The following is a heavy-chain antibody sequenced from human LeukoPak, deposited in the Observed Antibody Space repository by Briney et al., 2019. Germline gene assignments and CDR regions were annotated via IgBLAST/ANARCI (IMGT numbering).Heavy chain of an antibody. CDR2: ISGSGGST. CDR1: GFTFSSYG. J-gene: IGHJ6*03. D-gene: IGHD3-10*01. CDR3: AKWGYYGSGSTPYYYYMDV. Sequence: GGSLRLSCAASGFTFSSYGMSWVRQAPGKGLEWVSAISGSGGSTYYADSVKGRFTISRDNSKNTLYLQMNSLRAEDTAVYYCAKWGYYGSGSTPYYYYMDVWGKGTTVTISS. V-gene: IGHV3-23*01.